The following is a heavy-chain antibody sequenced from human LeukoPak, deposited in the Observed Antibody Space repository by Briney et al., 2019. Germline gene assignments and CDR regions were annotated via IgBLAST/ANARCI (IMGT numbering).Heavy chain of an antibody. CDR3: AIRYVRFDY. V-gene: IGHV3-23*01. J-gene: IGHJ4*02. D-gene: IGHD3-16*01. CDR2: ISGSGGST. CDR1: GFTFSSFA. Sequence: PGGSLTLSCAASGFTFSSFAMSWVRQAPGKGLEWVSAISGSGGSTYYAGSVKGRFTISIDNCKNTLYLQMNSLRAEDTAVYYCAIRYVRFDYWGQGTLVTVAS.